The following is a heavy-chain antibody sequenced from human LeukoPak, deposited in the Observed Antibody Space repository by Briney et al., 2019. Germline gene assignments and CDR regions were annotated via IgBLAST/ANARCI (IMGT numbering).Heavy chain of an antibody. V-gene: IGHV4-38-2*01. CDR1: SYSISSGYY. Sequence: PSETLSLTCAVSSYSISSGYYWGWVRQPPGKGLEWIGSVYYSGSTYYNPSLKSRVTISVDTSKNQFSLKLISVTAADTAGYYCARAPDYFDYWGQGTLVTVSS. CDR2: VYYSGST. CDR3: ARAPDYFDY. J-gene: IGHJ4*02.